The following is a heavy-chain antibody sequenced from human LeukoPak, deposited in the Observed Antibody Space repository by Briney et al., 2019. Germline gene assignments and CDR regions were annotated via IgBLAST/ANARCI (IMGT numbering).Heavy chain of an antibody. CDR2: INPNSGST. V-gene: IGHV1-2*06. CDR3: ARGASYYASGTFYP. D-gene: IGHD3-10*01. Sequence: EASVKVSCQASGYTFTDNYIFWVRQAPGQGLEWVGRINPNSGSTDHALKFEGRVTLTRDMSVNTVYMELSDLRSDDTAVYYCARGASYYASGTFYPWGQGTLVTVSS. J-gene: IGHJ5*02. CDR1: GYTFTDNY.